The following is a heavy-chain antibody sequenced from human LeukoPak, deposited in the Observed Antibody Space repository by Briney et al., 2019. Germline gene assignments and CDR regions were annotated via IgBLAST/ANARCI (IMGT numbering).Heavy chain of an antibody. V-gene: IGHV1-69*04. CDR1: GGPFSSYA. CDR2: IIPILGIA. Sequence: GASVKVSCTASGGPFSSYAISWVRQAPGQGLEWMGRIIPILGIANYAQKFQGRVTITADKSTSTAYMELSSLRSEDTAVYYCARASHAVVVVPAAPLDPWGQGTLVTVSS. D-gene: IGHD2-2*01. J-gene: IGHJ5*02. CDR3: ARASHAVVVVPAAPLDP.